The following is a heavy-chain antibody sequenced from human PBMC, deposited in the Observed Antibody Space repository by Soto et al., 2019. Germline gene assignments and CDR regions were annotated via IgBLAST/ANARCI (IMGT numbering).Heavy chain of an antibody. D-gene: IGHD4-4*01. CDR3: AKDPRRTVTSSYYYYYYMDV. J-gene: IGHJ6*03. CDR1: GFTFNSYA. CDR2: ISGSGGST. V-gene: IGHV3-23*01. Sequence: GGSLRLSCAASGFTFNSYAMSWVRQAPGKGQEWVSAISGSGGSTYYADSVKGRFTISRDNSKNTLYLQMNSLRAEDTAVYYCAKDPRRTVTSSYYYYYYMDVWGKGTTVTVSS.